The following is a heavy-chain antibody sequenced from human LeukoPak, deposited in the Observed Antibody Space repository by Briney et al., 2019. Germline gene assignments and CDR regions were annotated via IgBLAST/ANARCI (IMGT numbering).Heavy chain of an antibody. V-gene: IGHV4-59*01. CDR1: GGSISSYY. CDR3: ARGGSGRNYPYFDY. CDR2: MYSSGSI. Sequence: PETLSLTCTVSGGSISSYYWTWIRQPPGKGLEWIGYMYSSGSINYHPSLKSRVTISIDMSKNQFSLRLSAVTAADTAVYYCARGGSGRNYPYFDYWGLGTLVTVSS. D-gene: IGHD3-10*01. J-gene: IGHJ4*02.